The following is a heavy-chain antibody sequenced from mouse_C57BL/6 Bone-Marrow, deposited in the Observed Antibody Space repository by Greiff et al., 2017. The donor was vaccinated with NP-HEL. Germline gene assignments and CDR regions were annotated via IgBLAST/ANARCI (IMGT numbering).Heavy chain of an antibody. V-gene: IGHV1-52*01. CDR3: ERRHNDVGSYGGAMDY. D-gene: IGHD1-1*02. CDR1: GYTFTSYW. Sequence: QVQLQQPGAELVRPGSSVKLSCKASGYTFTSYWMHWVKQRPVQGLEWIGNIDPSDSETHYNQKFKDKATLTVDKSSNTAYMQLSSLTSEDSAVYYCERRHNDVGSYGGAMDYWGQGTSVTVSS. CDR2: IDPSDSET. J-gene: IGHJ4*01.